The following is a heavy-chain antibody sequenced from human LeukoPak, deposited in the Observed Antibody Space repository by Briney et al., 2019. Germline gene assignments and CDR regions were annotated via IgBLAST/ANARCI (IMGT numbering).Heavy chain of an antibody. CDR3: AKDKAIGYCSGGTCSYFDY. D-gene: IGHD2-15*01. Sequence: GGSLRLSCAASGFSFSAYAMSWVRQAPGKGLVWVSGISSSGGSAYYATSVKGRFTMSRDNSKNTLSLQMNSLRAEDTAVYYCAKDKAIGYCSGGTCSYFDYWGQGTLVTVSS. V-gene: IGHV3-23*01. CDR1: GFSFSAYA. CDR2: ISSSGGSA. J-gene: IGHJ4*02.